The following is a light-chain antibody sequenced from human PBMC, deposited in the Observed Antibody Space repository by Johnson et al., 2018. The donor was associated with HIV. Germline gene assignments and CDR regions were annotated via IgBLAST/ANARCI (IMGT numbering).Light chain of an antibody. CDR1: SSNIGNNY. J-gene: IGLJ1*01. CDR3: ATWDTSLSAGGV. Sequence: QSVLTQPPSVSAAPGQKVTISCYGSSSNIGNNYVSWYQQLPGTAPKLLMYENNERPSGIPDRFSGSTSGASATLGITGLQTGDEADYYCATWDTSLSAGGVFGTGTKVTVL. CDR2: ENN. V-gene: IGLV1-51*02.